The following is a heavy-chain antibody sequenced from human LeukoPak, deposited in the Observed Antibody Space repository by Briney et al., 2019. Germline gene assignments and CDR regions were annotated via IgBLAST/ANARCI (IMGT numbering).Heavy chain of an antibody. CDR2: IKEDGSEK. Sequence: GGSLRLSCAASGFTFSSYWMSWVRQAPGKGLEWVANIKEDGSEKYYVDSVMGRFTISRDNAKNSLYLQMNSLRAGDTALYYCARDQVAMPAWGQGTLVTVSS. D-gene: IGHD2-2*01. J-gene: IGHJ5*02. CDR3: ARDQVAMPA. CDR1: GFTFSSYW. V-gene: IGHV3-7*01.